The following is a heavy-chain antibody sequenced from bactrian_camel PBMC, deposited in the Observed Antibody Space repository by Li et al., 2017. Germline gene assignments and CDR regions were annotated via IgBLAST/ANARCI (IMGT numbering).Heavy chain of an antibody. V-gene: IGHV3S31*01. Sequence: QLVESGGGLVQPGGSLRLSCAASGYTFSSYAMSWVRQAPGKGLEWVSAINSGGGSTYYADSVKGRFTISRDNAKNTLYLQLNSLKTEDTAMYYCARREGGLRPLGPGDPGH. CDR2: INSGGGST. J-gene: IGHJ4*01. CDR3: ARREGGLRP. CDR1: GYTFSSYA. D-gene: IGHD1*01.